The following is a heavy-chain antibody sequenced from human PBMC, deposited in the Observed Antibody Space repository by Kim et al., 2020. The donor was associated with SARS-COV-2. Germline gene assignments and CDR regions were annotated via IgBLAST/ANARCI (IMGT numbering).Heavy chain of an antibody. J-gene: IGHJ3*02. Sequence: YSPSFQGPVTISTDKSISTSYLQWSSLKASDTAMYYCARSHLLSDSKGDIWGQGTMVTVSS. D-gene: IGHD4-4*01. V-gene: IGHV5-51*01. CDR3: ARSHLLSDSKGDI.